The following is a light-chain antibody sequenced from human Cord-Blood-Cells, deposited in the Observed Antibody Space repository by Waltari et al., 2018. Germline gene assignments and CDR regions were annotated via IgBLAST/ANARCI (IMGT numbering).Light chain of an antibody. CDR2: GAS. J-gene: IGKJ1*01. V-gene: IGKV3-20*01. Sequence: EIVLTQSPGTLSLSPGERATLSCRASQSVSSSYLAWYQQKPGQAPRLLIYGASSRATGIPDRFSGSESGTGFTLTISRLEPEDFAVYYCQQYGSSPATFGQGTKVEIK. CDR3: QQYGSSPAT. CDR1: QSVSSSY.